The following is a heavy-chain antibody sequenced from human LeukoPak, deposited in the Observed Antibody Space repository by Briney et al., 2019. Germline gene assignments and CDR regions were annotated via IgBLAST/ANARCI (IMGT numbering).Heavy chain of an antibody. J-gene: IGHJ3*02. CDR1: GFTVSSNY. V-gene: IGHV3-53*01. CDR3: AREGIQLWLRGAFDI. CDR2: ICSGGST. D-gene: IGHD5-18*01. Sequence: GGSLRLSCAASGFTVSSNYMSWVRQAPGKGLEWVSVICSGGSTYYADSVKGRFTISRDNSKNTLYLQMNSLRAEDTAVYYCAREGIQLWLRGAFDIWGQGTMVTVSS.